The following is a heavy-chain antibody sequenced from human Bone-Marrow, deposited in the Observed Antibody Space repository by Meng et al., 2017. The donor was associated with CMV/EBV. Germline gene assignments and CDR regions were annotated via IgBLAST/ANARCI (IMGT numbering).Heavy chain of an antibody. Sequence: GESLKISCAASGFTFSSYWMHWVRQAPGKGLVWVSRINSDGSSTSYADSVEGRFTISRDNAKNTLYLQMNSLRAEDTAVYYCAKGGSSSDLFDYWGQGTLVTVSS. CDR2: INSDGSST. CDR3: AKGGSSSDLFDY. J-gene: IGHJ4*02. CDR1: GFTFSSYW. V-gene: IGHV3-74*01. D-gene: IGHD6-6*01.